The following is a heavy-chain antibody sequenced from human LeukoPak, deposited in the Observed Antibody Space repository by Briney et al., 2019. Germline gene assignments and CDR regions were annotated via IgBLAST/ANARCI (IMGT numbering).Heavy chain of an antibody. CDR2: ISTDNGDT. CDR1: GYTFTSYG. CDR3: ARSRHTLTLGDLSLYPIDY. D-gene: IGHD3-16*02. J-gene: IGHJ4*02. Sequence: GASVKVSCKASGYTFTSYGISWVRQAPGQGLQWMGWISTDNGDTNFAQKLQGRVTMTTDTSASTVYMELRSLRADDTAVYYCARSRHTLTLGDLSLYPIDYWGQGTLVTVSS. V-gene: IGHV1-18*01.